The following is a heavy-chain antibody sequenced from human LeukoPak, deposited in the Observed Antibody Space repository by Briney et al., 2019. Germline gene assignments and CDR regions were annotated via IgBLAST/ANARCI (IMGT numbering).Heavy chain of an antibody. CDR1: GFTVSSNY. CDR2: IYSGGST. V-gene: IGHV3-66*02. CDR3: ARSANWKVGYFDH. Sequence: GGSLRLSCPASGFTVSSNYMSWVRQAPGKGLEWVSVIYSGGSTYYADSVKGRFTISRDNSKNTLYLQMNSLRAEDTAVYYCARSANWKVGYFDHWGQGTLVTVSS. J-gene: IGHJ4*02. D-gene: IGHD1-20*01.